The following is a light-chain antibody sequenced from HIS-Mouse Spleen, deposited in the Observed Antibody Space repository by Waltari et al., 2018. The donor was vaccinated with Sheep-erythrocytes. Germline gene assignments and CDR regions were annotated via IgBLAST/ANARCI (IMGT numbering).Light chain of an antibody. Sequence: QSVLTQPPSVSGAPGQRVTISCTGSSSNIGAGYDVHWYQQLPGTAPKLTIYGNSNRPSGVPDRFSGSKSGTSASLAITGLQAEDEADYYCQSYDSSLSGGVFGTGTKVTVL. V-gene: IGLV1-40*01. CDR3: QSYDSSLSGGV. CDR2: GNS. J-gene: IGLJ1*01. CDR1: SSNIGAGYD.